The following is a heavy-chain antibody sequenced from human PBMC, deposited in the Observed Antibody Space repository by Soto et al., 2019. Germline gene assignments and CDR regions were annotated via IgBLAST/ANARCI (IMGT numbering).Heavy chain of an antibody. D-gene: IGHD3-10*01. Sequence: ASVKVSCKVSGYTLIELSMHWVRQAPGKGLEWMGGFDPEDGGTIYAQKFQGRVTLTEDTSTDTACMELSSLRSEDTAVYYCATAPGYYGSGSYRDFWGQGTLVTVSS. CDR1: GYTLIELS. CDR3: ATAPGYYGSGSYRDF. J-gene: IGHJ4*02. CDR2: FDPEDGGT. V-gene: IGHV1-24*01.